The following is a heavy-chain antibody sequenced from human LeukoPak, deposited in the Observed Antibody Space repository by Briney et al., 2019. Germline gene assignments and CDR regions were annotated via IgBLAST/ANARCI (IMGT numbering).Heavy chain of an antibody. Sequence: ASVKVSCKASGYTFTSCGISWVRQAPGQGLEWMGRISAYNGNTNYAQKLQGRVTMTTDTSTSTAYMELRSLRSDDTAVYYCARESKVYQLPTTYYYYYYGMDVWGQGTTVTVSS. CDR3: ARESKVYQLPTTYYYYYYGMDV. CDR1: GYTFTSCG. V-gene: IGHV1-18*01. D-gene: IGHD2-2*01. J-gene: IGHJ6*02. CDR2: ISAYNGNT.